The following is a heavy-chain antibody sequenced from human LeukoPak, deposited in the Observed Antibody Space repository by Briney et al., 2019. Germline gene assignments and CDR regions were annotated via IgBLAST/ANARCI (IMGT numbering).Heavy chain of an antibody. CDR2: ISYDGSNK. CDR1: GFTFSSYG. D-gene: IGHD5-18*01. V-gene: IGHV3-30*18. J-gene: IGHJ4*02. CDR3: AKDRGYSYGGDFDY. Sequence: GRSLRHSCAASGFTFSSYGMHWVRQAPGKGLEWVAVISYDGSNKYYADSVKGRFTISRDNSKNTLYLQMNSLRAEDTAVYYCAKDRGYSYGGDFDYRGQGTLVTVSS.